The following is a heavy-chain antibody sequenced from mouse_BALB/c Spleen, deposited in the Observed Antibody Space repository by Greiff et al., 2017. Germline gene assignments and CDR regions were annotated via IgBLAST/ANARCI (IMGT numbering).Heavy chain of an antibody. D-gene: IGHD4-1*01. J-gene: IGHJ4*01. V-gene: IGHV1-4*01. CDR1: GYTFTSYW. CDR2: INPSTGYT. Sequence: QVQLQQSGAELATPGASVKMSCKASGYTFTSYWMHWVKQRPGQGLEWIGYINPSTGYTEYTQKFKDKATLTADKSSSTAYMQLSSLTSEDSAVYYCARWEARDAMDYWGQGTSVTVSA. CDR3: ARWEARDAMDY.